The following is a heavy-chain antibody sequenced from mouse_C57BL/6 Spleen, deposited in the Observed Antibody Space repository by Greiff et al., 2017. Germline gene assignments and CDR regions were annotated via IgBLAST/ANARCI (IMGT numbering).Heavy chain of an antibody. CDR3: ARDYGSSRYFDV. Sequence: VQLQQPGAELVKPGASVKLSCKASGYTFTSYWMQWVKQRPGQGLEWIGEIDPSDSYTNYNQKFKGKATLTVDTSSSTAYMQLSSLTSEDSAVYYCARDYGSSRYFDVWGTGTTVTVSS. J-gene: IGHJ1*03. D-gene: IGHD1-1*01. CDR2: IDPSDSYT. V-gene: IGHV1-50*01. CDR1: GYTFTSYW.